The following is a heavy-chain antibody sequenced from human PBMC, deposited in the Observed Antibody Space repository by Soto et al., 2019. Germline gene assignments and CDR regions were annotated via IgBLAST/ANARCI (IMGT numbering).Heavy chain of an antibody. CDR3: AREKYDDYFFDY. V-gene: IGHV3-30-3*01. D-gene: IGHD4-17*01. J-gene: IGHJ4*02. Sequence: QVQLVESGGGVVQPGRSLRLSCAASGLTFSSHAMHWVRQAPGKGLEWVAVISYDGTNKYYADSVKGRFTISRDXSKXXXXXXXXXXXXEDTAVYYCAREKYDDYFFDYWGQGTLVTVSS. CDR2: ISYDGTNK. CDR1: GLTFSSHA.